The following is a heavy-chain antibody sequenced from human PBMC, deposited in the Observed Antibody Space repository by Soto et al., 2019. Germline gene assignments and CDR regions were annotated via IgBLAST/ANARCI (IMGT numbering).Heavy chain of an antibody. V-gene: IGHV4-30-4*01. J-gene: IGHJ4*02. CDR3: ARARYSYGTYYFDY. D-gene: IGHD5-18*01. Sequence: SETLSLTCTVSGGSISSGDYYWSWIRQPPGKGLEWIGYIYYSGSTYYNPSLKSRVTISVDTSKNQFSLKLSSVTAADTAMYYCARARYSYGTYYFDYWGQGTLVTVSS. CDR1: GGSISSGDYY. CDR2: IYYSGST.